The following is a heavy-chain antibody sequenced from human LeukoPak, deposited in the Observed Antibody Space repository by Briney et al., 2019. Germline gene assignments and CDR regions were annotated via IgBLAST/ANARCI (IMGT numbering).Heavy chain of an antibody. CDR2: FYHRGSH. CDR1: GYSISNGYY. J-gene: IGHJ5*02. CDR3: ARLSSISWYVAP. D-gene: IGHD6-13*01. Sequence: SETLSLTCAVSGYSISNGYYWGWIRQPPGKGLECIGSFYHRGSHYYNPSLKSRVTISEDTSKNQFSLKLTSVTAADTAVYYCARLSSISWYVAPWGQGTLVTVS. V-gene: IGHV4-38-2*01.